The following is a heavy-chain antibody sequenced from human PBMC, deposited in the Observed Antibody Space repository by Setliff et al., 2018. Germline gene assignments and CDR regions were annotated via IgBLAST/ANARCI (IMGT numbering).Heavy chain of an antibody. CDR2: IYTSWST. Sequence: SETLSLTCAVSGGSISNTFYYWTWIRQPAGKGLEWIGQIYTSWSTNYNPSLKSRATISVDTSKNQFSLQLSSVTAADTAVYYCARMSGFLYIDVWGKGTTVTVSS. CDR3: ARMSGFLYIDV. V-gene: IGHV4-61*09. J-gene: IGHJ6*04. CDR1: GGSISNTFYY. D-gene: IGHD3-3*01.